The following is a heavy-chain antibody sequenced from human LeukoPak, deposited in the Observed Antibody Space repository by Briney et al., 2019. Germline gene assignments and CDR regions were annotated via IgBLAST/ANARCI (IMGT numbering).Heavy chain of an antibody. CDR3: AGYRGASSCYYYVY. Sequence: SETLSLTCTVSGGSISSGDYYWSWIRQPPGKGLEWIGYIYYSGSTYYNPSLKSRVTISVDTSKNQFSLKLSSVTAADTAVYYCAGYRGASSCYYYVYWGQGTLVTVSS. CDR1: GGSISSGDYY. J-gene: IGHJ4*02. D-gene: IGHD3-22*01. V-gene: IGHV4-30-4*01. CDR2: IYYSGST.